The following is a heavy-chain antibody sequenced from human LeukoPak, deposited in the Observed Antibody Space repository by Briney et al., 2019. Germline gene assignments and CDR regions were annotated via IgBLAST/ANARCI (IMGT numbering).Heavy chain of an antibody. J-gene: IGHJ4*02. CDR1: GFTFSSYE. CDR2: ISSSGSTI. D-gene: IGHD3-22*01. CDR3: ARVGYDSPGGFDY. V-gene: IGHV3-48*03. Sequence: PGGSLRLSCAASGFTFSSYEMNWVRQAPGKGLEWVSYISSSGSTIYYADSVKGRFTISRDNSKNTLYLQMGSLRAEDMAVYYCARVGYDSPGGFDYWGQGTLVTVSS.